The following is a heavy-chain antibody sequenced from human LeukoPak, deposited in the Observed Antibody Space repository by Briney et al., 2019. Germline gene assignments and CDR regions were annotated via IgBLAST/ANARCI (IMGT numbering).Heavy chain of an antibody. CDR3: ARALASDYYDSSGYDY. D-gene: IGHD3-22*01. Sequence: SETLSLTCTVSGGSVSSGSYYWSWIRQPPGTGLEWIGYIYYSGSTNYNPSLKSRVTISGDTSKNQFSLKLSSVTAADTAVHYCARALASDYYDSSGYDYWGQGTLVTVSS. CDR2: IYYSGST. CDR1: GGSVSSGSYY. J-gene: IGHJ4*02. V-gene: IGHV4-61*01.